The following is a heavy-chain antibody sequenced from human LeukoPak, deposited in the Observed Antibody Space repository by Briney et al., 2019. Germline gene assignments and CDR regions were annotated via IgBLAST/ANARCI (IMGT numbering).Heavy chain of an antibody. V-gene: IGHV3-43*02. CDR1: GFTFDDYA. Sequence: GGSLRLSCAASGFTFDDYAMHWVRQAPGKGLEWVSLMGRDGGSTYYTDSLKGRFTISRDNIKNSLYLQMNSLRTEDTALYYCAKDKRRDYGDGDDAFDIWGQGTMVTVSS. J-gene: IGHJ3*02. CDR2: MGRDGGST. D-gene: IGHD4-17*01. CDR3: AKDKRRDYGDGDDAFDI.